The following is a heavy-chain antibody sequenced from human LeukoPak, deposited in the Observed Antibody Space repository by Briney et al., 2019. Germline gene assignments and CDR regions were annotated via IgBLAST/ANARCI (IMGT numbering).Heavy chain of an antibody. D-gene: IGHD3-22*01. V-gene: IGHV1-18*01. CDR1: GYTFTSYG. J-gene: IGHJ4*02. Sequence: ASVKVSCKASGYTFTSYGISWVRQAPGQGLEWMGWISAYNGNTNYAQKLQGRVTMTTDTSTSTAYMELRSLRSDDTAVYYCARVERDYYDSSGYSQLDYWGQETLVTVPS. CDR2: ISAYNGNT. CDR3: ARVERDYYDSSGYSQLDY.